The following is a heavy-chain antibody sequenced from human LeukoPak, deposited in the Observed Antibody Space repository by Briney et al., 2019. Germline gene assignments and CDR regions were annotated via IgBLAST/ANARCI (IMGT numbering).Heavy chain of an antibody. V-gene: IGHV4-61*01. CDR2: IYYSGST. CDR1: GGSVSSGSYY. CDR3: ARSLGGATIDY. J-gene: IGHJ4*02. Sequence: SETLSLTCTVSGGSVSSGSYYWSWIRQPPGKGLEWIGYIYYSGSTNYNPSLKSRVTISVDTSKNQSSLKLISVTAADTAVYYCARSLGGATIDYWGQGTLVTVSS. D-gene: IGHD1-26*01.